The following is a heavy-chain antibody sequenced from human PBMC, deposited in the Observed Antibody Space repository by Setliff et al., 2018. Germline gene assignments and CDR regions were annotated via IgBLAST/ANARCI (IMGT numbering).Heavy chain of an antibody. CDR3: ARHIAGYADGHYTATYSYYYMDV. J-gene: IGHJ6*03. D-gene: IGHD4-17*01. CDR2: IYPGDSDI. Sequence: GESLKISCKGSGYTFTQKWIGWVRQMPGKGLEWMGVIYPGDSDIRYSPSFQGQVTISADKSINTAYLQWSSLKASDTATYYCARHIAGYADGHYTATYSYYYMDVWGQGTAVTVSS. CDR1: GYTFTQKW. V-gene: IGHV5-51*01.